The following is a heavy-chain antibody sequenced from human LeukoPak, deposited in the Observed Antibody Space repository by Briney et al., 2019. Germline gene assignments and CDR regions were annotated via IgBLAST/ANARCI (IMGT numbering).Heavy chain of an antibody. CDR3: GKNYGDASGLAPFDY. D-gene: IGHD5-12*01. CDR2: ISWNSGDI. Sequence: GGSLRLSCVASGFTFDDYAIHWVRQAPGKGLEWVSGISWNSGDIGYADSVKGRFTISRDNAKNSLYLQMNSLRAEDTALYYCGKNYGDASGLAPFDYWGQGTLVTVSS. CDR1: GFTFDDYA. V-gene: IGHV3-9*01. J-gene: IGHJ4*02.